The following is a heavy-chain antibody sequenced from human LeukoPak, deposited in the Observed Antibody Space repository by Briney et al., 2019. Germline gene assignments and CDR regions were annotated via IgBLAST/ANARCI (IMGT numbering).Heavy chain of an antibody. J-gene: IGHJ4*02. Sequence: ASVKVSCKASGYTFTSYAMHWVRQAPGQRLEWMGWINAGNGNTKYSQKFQGRVTITRDTSASTAYMELSSLRSEDTAVYYCARMWRNLWFGELSYLDYWGQGTLVTVSS. CDR3: ARMWRNLWFGELSYLDY. CDR2: INAGNGNT. CDR1: GYTFTSYA. V-gene: IGHV1-3*01. D-gene: IGHD3-10*01.